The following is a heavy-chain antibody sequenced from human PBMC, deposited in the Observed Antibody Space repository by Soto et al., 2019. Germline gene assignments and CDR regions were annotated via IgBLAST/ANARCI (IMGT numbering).Heavy chain of an antibody. D-gene: IGHD2-21*02. V-gene: IGHV5-51*01. Sequence: GQSLTISCKTSGYSFRSYWTGWVRQMPGKGLEWMGIISPGDSNTRSSPSFQGKVTSSGDKCISTAFLQWSSLKAADSAMYYCASHLHSDAVHISPGSPGYWGQGTLVTVSS. CDR3: ASHLHSDAVHISPGSPGY. CDR1: GYSFRSYW. J-gene: IGHJ4*02. CDR2: ISPGDSNT.